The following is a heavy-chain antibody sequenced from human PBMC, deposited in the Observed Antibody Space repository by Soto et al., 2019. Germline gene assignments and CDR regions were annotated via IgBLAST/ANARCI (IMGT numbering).Heavy chain of an antibody. CDR1: GFTFSSYG. CDR2: ISYDGSNK. D-gene: IGHD4-4*01. Sequence: PGGSLRLSCAASGFTFSSYGMHWVRQAPGKGLEWVAVISYDGSNKYYADSVKGRFTISRDNSKNTLYLQMNSLRAEDTAVYYWAKVGSNYNPPFDYWGQGPLVTVSS. V-gene: IGHV3-30*18. J-gene: IGHJ4*02. CDR3: AKVGSNYNPPFDY.